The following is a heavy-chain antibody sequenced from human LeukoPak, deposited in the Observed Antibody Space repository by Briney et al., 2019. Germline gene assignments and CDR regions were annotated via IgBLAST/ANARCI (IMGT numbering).Heavy chain of an antibody. CDR2: IYPGDSDT. D-gene: IGHD4-11*01. CDR3: ARLPTTVTTLTNFHYYYMDV. Sequence: GESLKISCKGSGYSFTSYWIGWVRQVPGKGREWMGIIYPGDSDTRYSPSFQGQFTISAAKSISTAYLQWSSLKASDTAIYYCARLPTTVTTLTNFHYYYMDVWGKGTTVTVSS. V-gene: IGHV5-51*01. CDR1: GYSFTSYW. J-gene: IGHJ6*03.